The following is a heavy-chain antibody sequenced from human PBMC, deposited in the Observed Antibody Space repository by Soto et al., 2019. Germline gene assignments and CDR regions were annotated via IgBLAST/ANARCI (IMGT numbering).Heavy chain of an antibody. CDR3: ARDFRFEELSGGYYHYDMDV. CDR1: GGSISSSY. J-gene: IGHJ6*02. Sequence: PSETLSLTCTVSGGSISSSYWSWIRQPPGKGLEWIGYIYYTGTTYYSPSLKSRVIISVGASKNQFSLKLSSVTAADTAVYYCARDFRFEELSGGYYHYDMDVWGRGTTVTVSS. CDR2: IYYTGTT. V-gene: IGHV4-59*01. D-gene: IGHD3-10*01.